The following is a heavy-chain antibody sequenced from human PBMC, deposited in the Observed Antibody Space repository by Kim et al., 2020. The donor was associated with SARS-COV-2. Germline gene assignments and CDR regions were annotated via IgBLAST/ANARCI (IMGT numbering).Heavy chain of an antibody. V-gene: IGHV4-39*01. Sequence: YHPSLKSRVTISVDTSKNPFSLKLSSVTAADTAVYYCARHRAAALNWFDPWGQGTLVTVSS. CDR3: ARHRAAALNWFDP. J-gene: IGHJ5*02. D-gene: IGHD6-13*01.